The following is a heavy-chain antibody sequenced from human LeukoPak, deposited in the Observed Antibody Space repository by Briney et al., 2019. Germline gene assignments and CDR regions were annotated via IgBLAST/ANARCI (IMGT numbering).Heavy chain of an antibody. Sequence: SETLSLTCTVSDDSITIYYWSWIRQPPGKGLEWIGSIYYSGSTYYNPSLKSRVTISVDTSKNQFSLKLTSVTAADTAVYYCARESSLGYSNSWFDYWGQGTLVTVSS. V-gene: IGHV4-59*12. D-gene: IGHD6-13*01. CDR1: DDSITIYY. J-gene: IGHJ4*02. CDR3: ARESSLGYSNSWFDY. CDR2: IYYSGST.